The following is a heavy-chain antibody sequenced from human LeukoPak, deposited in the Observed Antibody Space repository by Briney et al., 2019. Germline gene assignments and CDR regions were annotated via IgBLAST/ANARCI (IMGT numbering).Heavy chain of an antibody. D-gene: IGHD2-2*01. Sequence: SETLSLTCAVYGGSFSGYYWSWIRQPPGKGLEWIGEINHSGSTNYNPSLKSRVTISVDTSKNQFSLKLSSVTAADTAVYYCARVIVVVPAAMGRYYYGMDVWGQGTTVTVSS. CDR1: GGSFSGYY. J-gene: IGHJ6*02. CDR2: INHSGST. CDR3: ARVIVVVPAAMGRYYYGMDV. V-gene: IGHV4-34*01.